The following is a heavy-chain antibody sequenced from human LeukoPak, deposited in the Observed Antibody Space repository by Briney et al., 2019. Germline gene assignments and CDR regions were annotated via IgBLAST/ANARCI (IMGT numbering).Heavy chain of an antibody. J-gene: IGHJ4*02. CDR3: ARLSMQQLPLDY. CDR2: IYPGDSDT. Sequence: GESLKISCKGSGYTFTSYWIAWVRQMPGKGLEWMGIIYPGDSDTRYSPSFQGQVTISADKSISTAYPQWSSLKASDTAMYYCARLSMQQLPLDYWGQGTLVTVSS. CDR1: GYTFTSYW. D-gene: IGHD6-13*01. V-gene: IGHV5-51*01.